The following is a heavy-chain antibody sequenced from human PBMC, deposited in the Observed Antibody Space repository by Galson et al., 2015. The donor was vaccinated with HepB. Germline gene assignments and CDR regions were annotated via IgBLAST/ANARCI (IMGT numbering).Heavy chain of an antibody. Sequence: SLRLSCAASGFTFSSYAMHWVRQAPGKGLEWVAVISYDGSNKYYADSVKGRFTISRDNSKNTLYLRMNSLRAEDTAVYYCARDEPYGGYLDFDYWGQGTLVTVSS. CDR3: ARDEPYGGYLDFDY. J-gene: IGHJ4*02. D-gene: IGHD5-12*01. V-gene: IGHV3-30-3*01. CDR1: GFTFSSYA. CDR2: ISYDGSNK.